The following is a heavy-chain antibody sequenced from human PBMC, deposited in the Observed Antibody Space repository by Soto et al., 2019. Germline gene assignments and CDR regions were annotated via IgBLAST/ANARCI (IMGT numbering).Heavy chain of an antibody. D-gene: IGHD1-26*01. Sequence: QVQLVESGGGVVQPGRSLRLSCAASGFTFSSYAMHWVRQAPGKGLEWVAVISYDGSNKYYADSVKGRFTISRDNSKNPLYLQMNSLRAEDTAVYYCARDPSKNSGSYLDYWGQGTLVTVSS. J-gene: IGHJ4*02. CDR3: ARDPSKNSGSYLDY. V-gene: IGHV3-30-3*01. CDR1: GFTFSSYA. CDR2: ISYDGSNK.